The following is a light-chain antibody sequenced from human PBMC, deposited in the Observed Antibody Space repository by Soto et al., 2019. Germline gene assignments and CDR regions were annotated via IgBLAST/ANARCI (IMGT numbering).Light chain of an antibody. CDR2: DVF. CDR3: QQYHSFSFT. V-gene: IGKV1-5*01. CDR1: QSITYW. J-gene: IGKJ2*01. Sequence: DFQMTQSPSSLSASVGDRVTITCRASQSITYWLAWYQQKPGRAPKLLIYDVFNLQSGVPSRFSGSGSGTEFTLTISSLQPDDSATYCQQYHSFSFTFGQGTKLEIK.